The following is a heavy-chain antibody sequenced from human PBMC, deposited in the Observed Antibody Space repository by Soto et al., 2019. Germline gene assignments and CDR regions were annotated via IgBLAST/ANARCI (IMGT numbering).Heavy chain of an antibody. CDR1: GVTFSSYT. CDR3: ARDSIAAAGTDY. D-gene: IGHD6-13*01. V-gene: IGHV1-69*13. J-gene: IGHJ4*02. Sequence: SVKVSCKASGVTFSSYTIAWVRQAPGQGLEWMGEIIPLFGTTNYVEKFQGRLTITADASTSTAYMELSSLRSEDTAMYYCARDSIAAAGTDYWGQGTLVTVSS. CDR2: IIPLFGTT.